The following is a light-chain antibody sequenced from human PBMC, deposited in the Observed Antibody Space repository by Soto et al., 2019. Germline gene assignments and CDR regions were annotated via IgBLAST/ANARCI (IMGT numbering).Light chain of an antibody. CDR2: EVS. CDR1: SSDVGGYDY. J-gene: IGLJ3*02. Sequence: QSALTQPASVSGSPGQWITISCTGTSSDVGGYDYVSWYQQHPGKAPKLIIFEVSNRPSGVSNRFSGSKSGNTASLTISGLQPEDEADYFCTSYASTTAVLFGGGTKVTVL. V-gene: IGLV2-14*01. CDR3: TSYASTTAVL.